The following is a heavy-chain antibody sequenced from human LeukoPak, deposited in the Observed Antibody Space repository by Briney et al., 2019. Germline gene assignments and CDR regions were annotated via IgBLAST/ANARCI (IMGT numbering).Heavy chain of an antibody. CDR1: GFTFSSHS. J-gene: IGHJ6*02. V-gene: IGHV3-21*01. Sequence: GGSLRLSCAASGFTFSSHSMNWVRQAPGKGLEWVSSISSSSSYIYYADSVKGRFTISRDNAKNSLYLQMNSLRAEDTAVYYCARDEYYYDSSGSPHYGMDVWGQGTTVTVSS. CDR3: ARDEYYYDSSGSPHYGMDV. D-gene: IGHD3-22*01. CDR2: ISSSSSYI.